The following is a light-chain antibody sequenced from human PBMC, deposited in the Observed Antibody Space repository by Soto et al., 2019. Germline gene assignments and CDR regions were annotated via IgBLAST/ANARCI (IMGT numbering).Light chain of an antibody. CDR3: HQYTNWPKT. CDR1: QSVDRK. Sequence: VTFQPPSAPYVSIEESATPSCSACQSVDRKLVWYQEKTGQAPRPLIYAASTRATGIPARFSGSGSGTEFTLTISSLQSEDFAVYYCHQYTNWPKTFGRG. V-gene: IGKV3D-15*01. CDR2: AAS. J-gene: IGKJ1*01.